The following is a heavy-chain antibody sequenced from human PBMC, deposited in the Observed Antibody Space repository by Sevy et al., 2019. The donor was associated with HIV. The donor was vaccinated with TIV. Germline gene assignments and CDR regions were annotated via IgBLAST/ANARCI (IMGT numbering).Heavy chain of an antibody. V-gene: IGHV3-48*01. CDR2: ISGSSTTI. CDR3: ARSLAAAENWFDP. Sequence: GGSLRLSCVGSGFTFRESSMNWVRQAPGKGLEWVSYISGSSTTIEHADSVKGRFSISRDNADNSVFLQMNRLRVEDTAVYYCARSLAAAENWFDPWGQGTLVTVSS. J-gene: IGHJ5*02. CDR1: GFTFRESS. D-gene: IGHD6-13*01.